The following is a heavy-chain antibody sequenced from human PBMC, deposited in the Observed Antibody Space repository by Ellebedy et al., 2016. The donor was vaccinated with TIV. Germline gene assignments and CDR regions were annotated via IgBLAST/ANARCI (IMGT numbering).Heavy chain of an antibody. CDR2: MNPNSGNT. CDR3: ARGRAGYGAPYWYFDL. D-gene: IGHD4-17*01. V-gene: IGHV1-8*02. CDR1: GYTFTGYY. J-gene: IGHJ2*01. Sequence: ASVKVSCXASGYTFTGYYMQWVRQAPGQGLEWMGWMNPNSGNTGYAQKFQGRVTMTRNTSISTAYMELSSLRSEDTAVYYCARGRAGYGAPYWYFDLWGRGTLVTVSS.